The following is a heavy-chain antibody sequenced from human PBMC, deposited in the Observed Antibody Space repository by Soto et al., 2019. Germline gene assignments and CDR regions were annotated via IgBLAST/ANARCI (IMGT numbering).Heavy chain of an antibody. J-gene: IGHJ4*02. CDR2: ISYDGRNK. CDR1: GFTFNSYA. D-gene: IGHD3-3*02. Sequence: QVQLVESGGGVVQPGRSLRLSCAASGFTFNSYAMHWVRQAPGKGLEWVAVISYDGRNKYYADSVKGRFTISRDNSKYTLYLEMNSLRAEDTAVYYCAGEYISSLQFPTYYFVYWGQGTRVSVSS. CDR3: AGEYISSLQFPTYYFVY. V-gene: IGHV3-30*04.